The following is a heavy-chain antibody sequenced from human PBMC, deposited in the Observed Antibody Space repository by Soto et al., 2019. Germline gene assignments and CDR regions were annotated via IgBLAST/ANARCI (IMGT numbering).Heavy chain of an antibody. D-gene: IGHD3-3*01. CDR3: ATHAERDVWFRSYYFDY. V-gene: IGHV1-24*01. CDR2: FDPEDGET. Sequence: QVQLVQSGAEVKKPGASVKVSCKVSGYTLSELSMHWVRQAPGKGLEWMGGFDPEDGETIYAQKFQGRVTMTEDTSTDTAYMELSSLRSEDTAVYYCATHAERDVWFRSYYFDYWGQGTLVTVSS. J-gene: IGHJ4*02. CDR1: GYTLSELS.